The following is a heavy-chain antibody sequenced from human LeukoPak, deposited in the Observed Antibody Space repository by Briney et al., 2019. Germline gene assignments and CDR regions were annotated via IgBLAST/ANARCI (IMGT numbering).Heavy chain of an antibody. CDR1: GGSISTSTYY. D-gene: IGHD3-10*01. CDR3: AIDRTLVRGVITHPSDY. CDR2: FYYSGST. V-gene: IGHV4-39*01. J-gene: IGHJ4*02. Sequence: PSETLSLTCTVSGGSISTSTYYWGWIRQPPGKGLEWIGSFYYSGSTYHNPSLKSRVAISVDTSKNQFSLKLSSVTAADTAVYYCAIDRTLVRGVITHPSDYWGQGTLVTVSS.